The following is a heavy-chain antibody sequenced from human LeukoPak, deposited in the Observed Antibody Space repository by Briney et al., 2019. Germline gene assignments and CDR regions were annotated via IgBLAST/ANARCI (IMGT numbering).Heavy chain of an antibody. CDR3: ARSESSSWLNYYYYGMDV. Sequence: GESLKISCKGSGYSFTSYWIGWVRQMPGKGLEWMGIIYPGDSDTRYSPSFQGQVTISADKSISTAYLQWSSLKASDTAMYYCARSESSSWLNYYYYGMDVWGQGTTVTVSS. D-gene: IGHD6-13*01. J-gene: IGHJ6*02. CDR2: IYPGDSDT. CDR1: GYSFTSYW. V-gene: IGHV5-51*01.